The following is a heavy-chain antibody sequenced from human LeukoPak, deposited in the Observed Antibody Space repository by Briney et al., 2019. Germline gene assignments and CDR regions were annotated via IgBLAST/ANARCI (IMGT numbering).Heavy chain of an antibody. V-gene: IGHV4-38-2*01. CDR3: ARHGNYYDTSQSDP. CDR2: VYHSGST. Sequence: SETLSLTCAVSGYSISSGYYWGWIRQPPGKGLEWIGSVYHSGSTYYNPSLKSRVTISVDTSKNQFSLKLSSVTAADTAVYYCARHGNYYDTSQSDPWGQGTLVTISS. CDR1: GYSISSGYY. J-gene: IGHJ5*02. D-gene: IGHD3-22*01.